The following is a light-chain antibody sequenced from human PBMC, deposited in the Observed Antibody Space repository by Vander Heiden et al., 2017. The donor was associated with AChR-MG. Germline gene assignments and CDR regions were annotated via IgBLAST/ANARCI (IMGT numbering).Light chain of an antibody. V-gene: IGLV1-44*01. CDR1: SSNIGSNI. J-gene: IGLJ2*01. CDR3: AAWDDSLNGL. CDR2: SND. Sequence: QSVLTQPPSASGTPGQRVTIPCSGSSSNIGSNIVNWYQQLPGTAPKLLIYSNDQRPSGVPDRFAGSKSGTSASLAISGLQSEDEADYYCAAWDDSLNGLFGGGTRLTVL.